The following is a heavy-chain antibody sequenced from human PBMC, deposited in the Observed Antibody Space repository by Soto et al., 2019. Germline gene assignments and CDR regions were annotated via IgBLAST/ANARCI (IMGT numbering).Heavy chain of an antibody. CDR1: GYTFTSYG. CDR2: ISAYNGNT. D-gene: IGHD2-2*01. J-gene: IGHJ6*03. CDR3: ARVGCSSTSCHYYYYYMDV. V-gene: IGHV1-18*01. Sequence: GASVKVSCKASGYTFTSYGMSWVRQAPGQGLEWMGWISAYNGNTNYAQKLQGRVTMTTDTSTSTAYMELRSLRSDDTAVYYCARVGCSSTSCHYYYYYMDVWGKGTTVTVSS.